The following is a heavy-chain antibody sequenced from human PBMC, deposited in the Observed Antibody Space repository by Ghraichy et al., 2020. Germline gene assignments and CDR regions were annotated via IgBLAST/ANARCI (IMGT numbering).Heavy chain of an antibody. CDR1: GFTFRSYW. J-gene: IGHJ4*02. Sequence: GGSLRLSCAASGFTFRSYWMHWVRQAPGKGLVWVSRIKSDGRSTSYADSVKGRFTISRDNAKNTLYLHMNSLRAEDTAVYYCARFGSTTTTDYWGQRALVIFSS. CDR2: IKSDGRST. D-gene: IGHD3-16*01. V-gene: IGHV3-74*01. CDR3: ARFGSTTTTDY.